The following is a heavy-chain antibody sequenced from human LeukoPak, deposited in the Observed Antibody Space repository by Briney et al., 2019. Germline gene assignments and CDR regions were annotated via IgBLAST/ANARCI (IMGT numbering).Heavy chain of an antibody. J-gene: IGHJ3*02. CDR2: IYPGDSDT. D-gene: IGHD3-10*01. CDR3: ARRGSGRRDAFDI. CDR1: GYSFTSYW. V-gene: IGHV5-51*01. Sequence: GESLKISCKGSGYSFTSYWIGWVRPMPGKGLDWMGLIYPGDSDTRYSPSLQGHVTISADKSISTAYQQWSSLKASDTAMYYCARRGSGRRDAFDIWGQGTMVTVSS.